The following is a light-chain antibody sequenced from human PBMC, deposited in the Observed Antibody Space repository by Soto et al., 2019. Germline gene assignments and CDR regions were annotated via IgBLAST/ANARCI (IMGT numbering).Light chain of an antibody. Sequence: QSALTQPASVSGSPGQSITISCTGTSSDVGGYNYVSWYQQHPGKAPKLMIYDVSHRPSGVSDRFSGSKSGNTASLTISGVQAEDEADFYCSSYTGSSTPYVFGTGTKLTVL. V-gene: IGLV2-14*01. CDR3: SSYTGSSTPYV. J-gene: IGLJ1*01. CDR1: SSDVGGYNY. CDR2: DVS.